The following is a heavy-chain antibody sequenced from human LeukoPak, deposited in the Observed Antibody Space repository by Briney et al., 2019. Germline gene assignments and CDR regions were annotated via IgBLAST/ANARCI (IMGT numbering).Heavy chain of an antibody. CDR1: GFTFSSYG. D-gene: IGHD2-15*01. CDR2: IPYDGSNK. J-gene: IGHJ4*02. CDR3: AKEDGSLYYFDY. V-gene: IGHV3-30*18. Sequence: GGSLRLSCAASGFTFSSYGMHWVRQAPGKGLEWVAVIPYDGSNKYYADSVKGRFTISRDNSKNTLYLQMNSLRAEDTAVYYCAKEDGSLYYFDYWGQGTLVTVSS.